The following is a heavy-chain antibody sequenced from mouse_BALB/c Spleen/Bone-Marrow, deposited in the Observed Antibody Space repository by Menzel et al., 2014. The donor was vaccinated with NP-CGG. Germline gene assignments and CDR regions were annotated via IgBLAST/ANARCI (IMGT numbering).Heavy chain of an antibody. Sequence: VKLQESGAELAKPGASVMMSCKASGYTFTSYWMHWVKQRPGQALEWIGYINPSTGYTEFNQEFKDKATLTADKSSSTAYMHLSSLTSEDSAVYYCARGATVVARYFDSWGQGTTLTVSS. D-gene: IGHD1-1*01. J-gene: IGHJ2*01. CDR2: INPSTGYT. CDR3: ARGATVVARYFDS. CDR1: GYTFTSYW. V-gene: IGHV1-7*01.